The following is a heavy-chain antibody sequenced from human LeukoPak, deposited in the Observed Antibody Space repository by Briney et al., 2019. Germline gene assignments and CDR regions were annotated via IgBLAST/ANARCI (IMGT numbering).Heavy chain of an antibody. D-gene: IGHD1-26*01. CDR3: ARRGYHDYSGFDY. Sequence: GGSLRLSCVASGFTFTDAWMNWVRQAPGKGLEWVSSISGSSSDIYYADSVKGRFTISRDNAKNSLYLQMKSLRAEDTAVYYCARRGYHDYSGFDYWGQGTLVTVSS. CDR1: GFTFTDAW. V-gene: IGHV3-21*01. CDR2: ISGSSSDI. J-gene: IGHJ4*02.